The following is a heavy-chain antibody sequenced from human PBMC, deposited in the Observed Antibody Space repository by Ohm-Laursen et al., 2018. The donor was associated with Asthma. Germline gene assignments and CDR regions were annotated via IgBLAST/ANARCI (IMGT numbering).Heavy chain of an antibody. V-gene: IGHV4/OR15-8*01. CDR3: ARGHGYNLY. CDR1: GDAINREIW. J-gene: IGHJ4*02. CDR2: VHHSGTA. Sequence: PSDTLSLTCMVSGDAINREIWWSWIRQPPGKGLEWIGEVHHSGTANSSPSLQSRVTISIDTSTNQFSLKLSSVTAADTAVYYCARGHGYNLYWGQGTLVTVSS. D-gene: IGHD5-24*01.